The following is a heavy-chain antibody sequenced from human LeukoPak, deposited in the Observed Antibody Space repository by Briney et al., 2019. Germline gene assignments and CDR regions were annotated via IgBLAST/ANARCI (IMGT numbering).Heavy chain of an antibody. D-gene: IGHD3-22*01. CDR1: GGSISSGDYY. CDR3: ARPYYYDSRIDP. J-gene: IGHJ5*02. CDR2: MYYSGST. Sequence: PLSLTCTVSGGSISSGDYYWSWIRQPPGKGLEWIGYMYYSGSTYYNPSLKSRVTISVDTSKNQFSLKLSSVTAADTAVYYCARPYYYDSRIDPWGQGTLVTVSS. V-gene: IGHV4-30-4*01.